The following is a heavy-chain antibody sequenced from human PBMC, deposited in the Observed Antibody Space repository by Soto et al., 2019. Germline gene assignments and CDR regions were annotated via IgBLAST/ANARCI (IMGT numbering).Heavy chain of an antibody. V-gene: IGHV3-15*01. CDR3: TTLPLDY. CDR2: IKTKTDGGTA. CDR1: GFTFSNVW. Sequence: GGSLRLSCAASGFTFSNVWTSWVRQAPGKGLEWVGRIKTKTDGGTADFAAPVKGRFTISRDDSKNTLYLQMNSLKTEDAAVYYCTTLPLDYWGQGALVTVSS. J-gene: IGHJ4*02.